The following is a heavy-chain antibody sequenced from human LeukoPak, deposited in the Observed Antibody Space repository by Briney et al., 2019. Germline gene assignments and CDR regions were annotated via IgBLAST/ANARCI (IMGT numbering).Heavy chain of an antibody. CDR2: VSWNTDHI. V-gene: IGHV3-9*01. CDR3: AKSPSFTLGGGYVDS. CDR1: GFIFHDYV. J-gene: IGHJ4*02. Sequence: PGRSLRPSCEGSGFIFHDYVMHWVRQAPGKGLEWVSGVSWNTDHIGYADSVKGRFTISRDNDRNTLHLQMNSLRVEDAAFYFCAKSPSFTLGGGYVDSWGRGTLVTVSS. D-gene: IGHD3-10*01.